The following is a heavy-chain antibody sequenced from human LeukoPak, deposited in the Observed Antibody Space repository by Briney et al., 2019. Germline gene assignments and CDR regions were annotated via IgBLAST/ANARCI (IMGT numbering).Heavy chain of an antibody. CDR3: ARVYYASWSGQPLSQHWLDP. V-gene: IGHV3-74*01. D-gene: IGHD3-3*01. J-gene: IGHJ5*02. CDR2: FLSDGSRT. Sequence: GGSLRLSCAASGFTFSSYWMHWVRQGPGKGLVWVSRFLSDGSRTTYADSVKGRFTISGDNAKNTLYLQMNGLRVEDTAVYYCARVYYASWSGQPLSQHWLDPWGQGTLVTVSS. CDR1: GFTFSSYW.